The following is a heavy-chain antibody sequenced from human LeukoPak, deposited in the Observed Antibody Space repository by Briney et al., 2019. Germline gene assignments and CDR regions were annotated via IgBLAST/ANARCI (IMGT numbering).Heavy chain of an antibody. CDR1: GYSFTSYW. D-gene: IGHD2-21*02. J-gene: IGHJ4*02. Sequence: GESLKISCKGSGYSFTSYWIGWVRPMPGKGLEWMGIIYPGDSDTRYSPSFQGQVTISADKSISTAYLQWSSLKASDTAMYYCARHGDAYCGGDCYQYFDYRGQGTLVTVSS. CDR3: ARHGDAYCGGDCYQYFDY. V-gene: IGHV5-51*01. CDR2: IYPGDSDT.